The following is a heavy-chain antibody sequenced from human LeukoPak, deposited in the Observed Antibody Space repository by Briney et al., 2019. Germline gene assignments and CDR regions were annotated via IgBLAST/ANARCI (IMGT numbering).Heavy chain of an antibody. D-gene: IGHD1-14*01. CDR1: GGSISSYY. CDR2: IYYSGST. J-gene: IGHJ3*02. CDR3: ARTGAAVDAFDI. V-gene: IGHV4-59*01. Sequence: PSETLSLTCTVSGGSISSYYWSWIRQPPGKGLEWIGYIYYSGSTNYNPSLKSRVTISVDTSKNQFSLKLSSVTAEDTAVYYCARTGAAVDAFDIWGQGTMVTVSS.